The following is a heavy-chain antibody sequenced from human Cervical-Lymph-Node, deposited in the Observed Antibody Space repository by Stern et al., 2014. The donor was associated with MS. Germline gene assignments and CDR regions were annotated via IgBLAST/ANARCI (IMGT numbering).Heavy chain of an antibody. CDR1: GFTFSSYA. D-gene: IGHD4-17*01. CDR2: ISGSGGST. Sequence: EVPLVESGGGLVQPGGSLSLSCAASGFTFSSYAMSWVRPAPGPGLELFSAISGSGGSTYYADSVKGRFTISRDNSKNTLYLQMNSLRAEDTAVYYCAKDPGFVTVTTYFDYWGQGTLVTVSS. J-gene: IGHJ4*02. CDR3: AKDPGFVTVTTYFDY. V-gene: IGHV3-23*04.